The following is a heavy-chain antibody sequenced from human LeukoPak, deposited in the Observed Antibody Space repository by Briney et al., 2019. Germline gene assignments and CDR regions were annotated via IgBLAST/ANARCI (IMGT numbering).Heavy chain of an antibody. CDR3: TTRSFVGATVQRDFDY. Sequence: PGGTLRLSCAASGVTFSNAWMSWVRHAPGKGLDWVGRIKSKTDGGTTDYAAPVKGRFTISRDDSKNTLYLQMNSLETEDTAVYYCTTRSFVGATVQRDFDYWGQGTLVTVSS. J-gene: IGHJ4*02. CDR2: IKSKTDGGTT. V-gene: IGHV3-15*01. CDR1: GVTFSNAW. D-gene: IGHD1-26*01.